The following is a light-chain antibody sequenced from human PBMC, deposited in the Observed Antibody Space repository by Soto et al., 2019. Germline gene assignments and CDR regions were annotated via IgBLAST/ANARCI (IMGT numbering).Light chain of an antibody. CDR1: QSVSSY. V-gene: IGKV3-11*01. J-gene: IGKJ5*01. CDR3: QQRSNWPIT. CDR2: DAS. Sequence: EIVLTQSPATLSLSPGERATVSCRASQSVSSYLACYQQKPGQAPRLLIYDASNRAPGIPARFSGSGSGTDFTLTISSLEPEDFAVYYCQQRSNWPITFGQGTRLEIK.